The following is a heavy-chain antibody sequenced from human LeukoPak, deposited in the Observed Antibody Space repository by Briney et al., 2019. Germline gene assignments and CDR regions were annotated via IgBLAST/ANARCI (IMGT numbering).Heavy chain of an antibody. CDR1: GGSISSGGYY. D-gene: IGHD6-13*01. CDR2: IYHSGST. J-gene: IGHJ3*02. V-gene: IGHV4-30-2*01. CDR3: ARTAAGTTCDI. Sequence: PSETLSLTCTVSGGSISSGGYYWSWIRQPPGKGLEWIGYIYHSGSTYYNPSLKSRVTISVDRSKNQFSLKLSSVTAADTAVYYCARTAAGTTCDIWGQGTMVTVSS.